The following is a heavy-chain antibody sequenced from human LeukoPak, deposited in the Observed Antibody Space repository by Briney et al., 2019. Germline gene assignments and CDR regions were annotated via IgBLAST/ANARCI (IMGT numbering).Heavy chain of an antibody. Sequence: ASVKVSCKVSGYTLTELSMHWVRQAPGKGLEWMGGFDPEDGETIYAQKFQGRATMTEDTSTDTAYMELSSLRSEDTAVYYCATWGNDYGDYVDYWGQGTLVTVSS. CDR1: GYTLTELS. D-gene: IGHD4-17*01. CDR3: ATWGNDYGDYVDY. V-gene: IGHV1-24*01. J-gene: IGHJ4*02. CDR2: FDPEDGET.